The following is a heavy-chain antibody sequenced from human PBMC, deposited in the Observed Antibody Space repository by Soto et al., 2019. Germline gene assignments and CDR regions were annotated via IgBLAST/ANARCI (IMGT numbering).Heavy chain of an antibody. Sequence: SETLSLTCTVSGGSISSYYCSWIRQPPGKGLEWIGYIYYSGSTNYNPSLKSRVTISVDTSKNQFSLKLSSVTAADTAVYYCAREGCSGGSCYSDAFDIWGQGTMVTVSS. CDR2: IYYSGST. V-gene: IGHV4-59*01. J-gene: IGHJ3*02. CDR3: AREGCSGGSCYSDAFDI. CDR1: GGSISSYY. D-gene: IGHD2-15*01.